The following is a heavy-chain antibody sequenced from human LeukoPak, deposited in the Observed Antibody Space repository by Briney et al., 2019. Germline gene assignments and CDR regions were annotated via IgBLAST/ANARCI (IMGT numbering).Heavy chain of an antibody. Sequence: SETLSLTCAVSGYSGSSGYYWGWIRQPPGKGLEWIGSIYHSGSTYYNPSLKGRVTISVDTSKNQFSLKLSSVTAADTAVYYCATLYSSSSATDAFDIWGQGTMVTVSP. CDR2: IYHSGST. CDR1: GYSGSSGYY. CDR3: ATLYSSSSATDAFDI. J-gene: IGHJ3*02. V-gene: IGHV4-38-2*01. D-gene: IGHD6-6*01.